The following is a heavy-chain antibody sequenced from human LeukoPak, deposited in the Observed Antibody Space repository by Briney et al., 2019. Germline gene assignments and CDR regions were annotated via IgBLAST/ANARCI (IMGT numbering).Heavy chain of an antibody. V-gene: IGHV4-34*01. CDR1: GGSFSGYY. CDR2: INHSGST. D-gene: IGHD6-13*01. Sequence: PSETLSLTCAVYGGSFSGYYWSWICQPPGKGLEWIGEINHSGSTNYNPSLKSRVTISVDTSKNQFSLKLSSVTAADTAVYYCARARIAAAGNDAFDIWGQGTMVTVSS. J-gene: IGHJ3*02. CDR3: ARARIAAAGNDAFDI.